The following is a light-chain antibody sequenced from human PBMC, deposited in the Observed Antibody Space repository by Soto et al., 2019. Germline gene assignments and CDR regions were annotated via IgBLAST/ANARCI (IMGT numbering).Light chain of an antibody. CDR3: QQYNNWPPYT. CDR1: QSVSSN. J-gene: IGKJ2*01. V-gene: IGKV3-15*01. CDR2: GAS. Sequence: EIVMTQSPATLSVSPGERATLSCRASQSVSSNLAWYQQKPGQAPRLFIYGASTRATGIPARFSGSGSGTEFPLTISRLQSEDFAVYYCQQYNNWPPYTFGQGTKLEIK.